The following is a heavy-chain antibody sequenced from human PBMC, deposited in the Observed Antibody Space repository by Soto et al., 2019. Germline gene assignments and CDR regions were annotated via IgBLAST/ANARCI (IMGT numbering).Heavy chain of an antibody. D-gene: IGHD3-22*01. CDR1: GYTFTSYG. Sequence: QVQLVQSGAEVKKPGASVKVSCKASGYTFTSYGISWVRQAPGQGLEWMGWISAYNGKTNYAKKLQGRGTMTTDTSTSTAYKHLRSLRSDDTAVYYCARRDSGGYRALYYYYGMDVWGQGTTVTVSS. CDR2: ISAYNGKT. V-gene: IGHV1-18*01. J-gene: IGHJ6*02. CDR3: ARRDSGGYRALYYYYGMDV.